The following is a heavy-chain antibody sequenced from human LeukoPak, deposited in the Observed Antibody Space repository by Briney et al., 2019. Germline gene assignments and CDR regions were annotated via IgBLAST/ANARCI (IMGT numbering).Heavy chain of an antibody. J-gene: IGHJ4*02. CDR3: TTFLTGNYDILTGYYVLVDY. D-gene: IGHD3-9*01. CDR2: IKSKTDGGTT. CDR1: GFTFSNAW. V-gene: IGHV3-15*01. Sequence: GGSLRLSCAASGFTFSNAWMSWVRQAPGKGLEWVGRIKSKTDGGTTDYAAPVKGRFTISRDDSKNTLYLQMNSLKTEDTAVYYCTTFLTGNYDILTGYYVLVDYWGQGTLVTVSS.